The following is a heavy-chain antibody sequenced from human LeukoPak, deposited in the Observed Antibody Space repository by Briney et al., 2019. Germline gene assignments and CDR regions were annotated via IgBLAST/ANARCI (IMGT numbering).Heavy chain of an antibody. D-gene: IGHD6-13*01. CDR2: VTHAAIL. Sequence: RTSETLSLTCAVSGGGSFTDYSWNWIRQSPGKGLEWVGEVTHAAILNYNPSLKGRIAISVDTSKNQVSLKLDSMTAADTAMYYCARGRGEAAGLDHWGQGTLVTVSS. CDR3: ARGRGEAAGLDH. J-gene: IGHJ4*02. CDR1: GGGSFTDYS. V-gene: IGHV4-34*01.